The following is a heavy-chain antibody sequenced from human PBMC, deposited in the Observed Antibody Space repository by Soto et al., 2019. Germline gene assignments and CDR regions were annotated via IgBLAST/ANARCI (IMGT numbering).Heavy chain of an antibody. J-gene: IGHJ6*02. V-gene: IGHV1-69*06. CDR1: GGTFSSYA. D-gene: IGHD4-17*01. Sequence: QVQLVQSGAEVKKPGSSVKVSCQASGGTFSSYAISWVRQAPGQGLEWMGGIIPIFGTANYAQKFQGRVTITADKSTSTAYMELSSLRSEDTAVYYCAMRPTTVTDYYYGMDVWGQGTTVTVSS. CDR2: IIPIFGTA. CDR3: AMRPTTVTDYYYGMDV.